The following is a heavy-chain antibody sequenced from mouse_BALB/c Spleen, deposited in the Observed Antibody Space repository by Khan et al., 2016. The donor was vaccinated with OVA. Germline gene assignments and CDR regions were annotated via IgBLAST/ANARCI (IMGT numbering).Heavy chain of an antibody. CDR1: GYTFSSYW. Sequence: QVQLQQSGGDLMKPGASVKISCKATGYTFSSYWIEWVKQRPGHGLEWIGQIFPGSVSITYNEKFKGKATFTADTSSNTAYMQLSSLTSVGSCVYESSRGGYGGFAFWGQGTLVTVSA. CDR2: IFPGSVSI. J-gene: IGHJ3*01. CDR3: SRGGYGGFAF. D-gene: IGHD2-2*01. V-gene: IGHV1-9*01.